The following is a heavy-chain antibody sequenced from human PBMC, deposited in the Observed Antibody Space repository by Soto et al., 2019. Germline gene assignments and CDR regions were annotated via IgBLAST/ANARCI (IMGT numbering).Heavy chain of an antibody. CDR2: ISGSGGST. J-gene: IGHJ6*02. V-gene: IGHV3-23*01. D-gene: IGHD2-2*02. CDR3: ATIPEYPNPEDYYYYGMDV. Sequence: PGGSLRLSCAASGFTFSSYAMSWVRQAPGKGLEWVSAISGSGGSTYYADSVKGRFTISRDNSKNTLYLQMNSLRAEDTAVYYCATIPEYPNPEDYYYYGMDVWGQGTTVTVYS. CDR1: GFTFSSYA.